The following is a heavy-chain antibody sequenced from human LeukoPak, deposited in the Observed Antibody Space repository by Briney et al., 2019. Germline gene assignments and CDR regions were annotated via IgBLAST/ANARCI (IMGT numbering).Heavy chain of an antibody. D-gene: IGHD4-17*01. CDR2: INSDGSST. Sequence: GGSLRLSCAASGFTFSSHWVYWVRQAPGKGLVWVSRINSDGSSTSYADSVKGRFTISRDNAKNTLYLQVNSLRVEDTAVYYCASPQSGDYGALYFQHWGPGTLVTVSS. CDR1: GFTFSSHW. CDR3: ASPQSGDYGALYFQH. V-gene: IGHV3-74*01. J-gene: IGHJ1*01.